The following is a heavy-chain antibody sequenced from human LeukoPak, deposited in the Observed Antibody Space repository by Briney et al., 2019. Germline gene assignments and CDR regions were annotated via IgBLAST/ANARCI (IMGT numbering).Heavy chain of an antibody. J-gene: IGHJ4*02. Sequence: SQTLSLTCAVSGGSISSGGYSWSWIRQPPGKGLEWIGYIYHSGSTYYNPSLKSRVTISVDRSKNQFSLKLSSVTAADTAVYYCARTFGSYSDYWGQGTLVTVSS. V-gene: IGHV4-30-2*01. CDR2: IYHSGST. CDR1: GGSISSGGYS. D-gene: IGHD1-26*01. CDR3: ARTFGSYSDY.